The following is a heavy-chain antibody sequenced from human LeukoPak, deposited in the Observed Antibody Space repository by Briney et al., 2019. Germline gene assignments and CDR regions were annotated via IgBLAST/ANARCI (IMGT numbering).Heavy chain of an antibody. CDR3: ARTYDSSGTDY. Sequence: ASVKVSCKASGYTFTGYYMHWVRQAPGQGLEGMGWINPNSGGTNYAQKFQGRVNMTRDTSISTAYMELSRLRSDDTAVYYCARTYDSSGTDYWGQGTLVTVSS. D-gene: IGHD3-22*01. CDR2: INPNSGGT. CDR1: GYTFTGYY. J-gene: IGHJ4*02. V-gene: IGHV1-2*02.